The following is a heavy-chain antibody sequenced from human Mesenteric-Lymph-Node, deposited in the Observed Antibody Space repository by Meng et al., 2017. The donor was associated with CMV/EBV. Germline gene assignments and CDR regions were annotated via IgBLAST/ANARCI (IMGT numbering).Heavy chain of an antibody. CDR3: AKVWGGYCSRTTCYSPYYYYGMDV. CDR1: GFIFSTYE. D-gene: IGHD2-2*02. CDR2: ISGSGDST. V-gene: IGHV3-23*01. Sequence: GGSLRLSCAASGFIFSTYEMNWVRQAPGKGLEWVSGISGSGDSTYYADSVKGRFTISRDNSKNMLYLQMNSLRAEDTAVYYCAKVWGGYCSRTTCYSPYYYYGMDVWGQGTTVTVSS. J-gene: IGHJ6*02.